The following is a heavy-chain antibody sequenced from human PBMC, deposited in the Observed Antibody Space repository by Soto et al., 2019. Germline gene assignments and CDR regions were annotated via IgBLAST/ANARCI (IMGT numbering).Heavy chain of an antibody. D-gene: IGHD5-12*01. CDR1: GFTFSSYG. V-gene: IGHV3-33*01. Sequence: PGGSLRLSCAASGFTFSSYGMHWVRQAPGKGLEWVAVIWYDGSNKYYADSVKGRFTISRDNSKNTLYLQMNSLRAEDTAVYYWARDQRLRLYGRRLFSFDYWGQGTLVTVSS. CDR3: ARDQRLRLYGRRLFSFDY. J-gene: IGHJ4*02. CDR2: IWYDGSNK.